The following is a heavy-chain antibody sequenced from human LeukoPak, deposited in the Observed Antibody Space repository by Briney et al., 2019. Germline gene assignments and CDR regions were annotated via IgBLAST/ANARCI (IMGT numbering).Heavy chain of an antibody. Sequence: GRSLRLCCSASGFTFSHYGMHWVRQARGKGLEWVAVIWSDGSNEYYADSVKGRFSISRDNFKNTVSLQMNRLRVEDTAVYYCAKDAQRGFDYSNSLEHWGRGSLVTVSS. CDR3: AKDAQRGFDYSNSLEH. CDR2: IWSDGSNE. D-gene: IGHD4-11*01. CDR1: GFTFSHYG. V-gene: IGHV3-33*06. J-gene: IGHJ4*02.